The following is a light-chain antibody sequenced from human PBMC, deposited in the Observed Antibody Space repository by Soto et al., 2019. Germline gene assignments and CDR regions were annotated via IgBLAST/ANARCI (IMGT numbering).Light chain of an antibody. CDR3: QQFVMSPPGYT. Sequence: EIVLTQSPGTLSLSPGERATLSCRASQSVSGTSLAWYQHRSGQAPRLLIYGASNRATGIPDRFSGYGSGTDFTLTVIRLAPEDSAVYYCQQFVMSPPGYTFGQGTKLELK. V-gene: IGKV3-20*01. CDR2: GAS. CDR1: QSVSGTS. J-gene: IGKJ2*01.